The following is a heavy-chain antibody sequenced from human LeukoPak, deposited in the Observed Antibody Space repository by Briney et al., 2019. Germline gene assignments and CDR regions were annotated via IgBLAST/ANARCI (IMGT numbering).Heavy chain of an antibody. V-gene: IGHV4-34*01. CDR2: ISHRGRT. CDR3: ASGTGYKWNI. J-gene: IGHJ4*02. D-gene: IGHD1/OR15-1a*01. CDR1: GFTFSSYA. Sequence: PGGSLRLSCAASGFTFSSYAMSWIRQSPGKGLEWIGEISHRGRTYYNLSLKSRVAISIDTSKNQFSLKVNSVSAADTAIYFFASGTGYKWNIGGPGTLVTVSS.